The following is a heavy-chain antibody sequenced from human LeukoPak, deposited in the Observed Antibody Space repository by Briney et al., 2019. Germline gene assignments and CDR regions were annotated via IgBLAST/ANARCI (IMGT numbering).Heavy chain of an antibody. CDR3: ARHKEVGDYYYFDY. CDR1: GYTFTSYY. D-gene: IGHD2/OR15-2a*01. V-gene: IGHV1-46*01. J-gene: IGHJ4*02. CDR2: INPSGGST. Sequence: ASVKVSCKASGYTFTSYYMHWVRQAPGQGLEWMGIINPSGGSTSYTQKFQGRVTMTRDTSTTTVYMELSGLRSQDTAVYYCARHKEVGDYYYFDYWGQGTLVTVSS.